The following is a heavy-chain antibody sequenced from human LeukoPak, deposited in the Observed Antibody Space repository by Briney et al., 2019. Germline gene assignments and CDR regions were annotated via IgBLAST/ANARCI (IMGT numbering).Heavy chain of an antibody. D-gene: IGHD3-3*01. CDR3: ARAPLLTIFGVVTPPGMDV. CDR2: IYYSGST. Sequence: SETLSLTCTVSGGSVSSDSYYWSWIRQPPGKGLEWIGYIYYSGSTYYNPSLKSRVTISVDTSKNQFSLKLSSVTAADTAVYYCARAPLLTIFGVVTPPGMDVWGQGTTVTVSS. CDR1: GGSVSSDSYY. J-gene: IGHJ6*02. V-gene: IGHV4-61*01.